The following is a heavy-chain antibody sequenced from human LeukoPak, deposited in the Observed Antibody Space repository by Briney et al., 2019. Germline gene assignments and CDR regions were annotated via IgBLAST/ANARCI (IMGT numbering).Heavy chain of an antibody. J-gene: IGHJ3*01. Sequence: GASVKVSCKVSGYTLTELSMHWVRQAPGKGLEWMGGFEPEVGETMYAQKFQGRVTLTEDISTDKAYMDLSSLRSEDTAVYYCANRVRSGYFAVWGQGTMVTVSS. CDR2: FEPEVGET. CDR1: GYTLTELS. CDR3: ANRVRSGYFAV. V-gene: IGHV1-24*01. D-gene: IGHD3-22*01.